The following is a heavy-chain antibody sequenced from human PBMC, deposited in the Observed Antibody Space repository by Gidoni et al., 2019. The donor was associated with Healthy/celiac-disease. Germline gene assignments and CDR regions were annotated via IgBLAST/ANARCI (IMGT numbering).Heavy chain of an antibody. J-gene: IGHJ3*02. CDR3: ARGGDFWSGSEAAFDI. CDR2: RKQDGSEK. V-gene: IGHV3-7*01. Sequence: EVPLVGSGGGLVQPGKSLRLSCTASGFTFSSYWMNWVRQAPGKGLEWVANRKQDGSEKDYVDSVKGRFTISRDNAKNALYLQMNRRRDEDTAVYSCARGGDFWSGSEAAFDIWGQGTMVTVSS. CDR1: GFTFSSYW. D-gene: IGHD3-3*01.